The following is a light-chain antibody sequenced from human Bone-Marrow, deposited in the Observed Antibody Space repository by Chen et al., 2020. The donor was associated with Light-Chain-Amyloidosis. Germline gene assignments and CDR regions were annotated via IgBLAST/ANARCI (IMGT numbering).Light chain of an antibody. J-gene: IGLJ1*01. CDR3: SSYTSTDTLV. CDR2: EVT. Sequence: QSALTQPASVSGSPGQSITISCSGTSSDVGGDNHVSWYQQHPDKAPRLMIYEVTNRPSWVPDRVSGSKADNTASLTISGIQTEDEADYFCSSYTSTDTLVFGSGTRVTVL. CDR1: SSDVGGDNH. V-gene: IGLV2-14*01.